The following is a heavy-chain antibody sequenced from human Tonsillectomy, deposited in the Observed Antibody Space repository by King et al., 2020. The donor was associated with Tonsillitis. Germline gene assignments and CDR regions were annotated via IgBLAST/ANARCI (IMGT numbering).Heavy chain of an antibody. J-gene: IGHJ2*01. CDR3: ARLDYFGSGSYWYLDL. D-gene: IGHD3-10*01. Sequence: QPQESGPGLVKPSETLSLTCTVSGSISGSYWSWIRQPPGKGLEWIGYIYYSGTTNYNPSLRSRVTISVDTAKNQFSLKMSSVTAADTAVYYCARLDYFGSGSYWYLDLWGRGILVSVSS. CDR1: GSISGSY. V-gene: IGHV4-59*08. CDR2: IYYSGTT.